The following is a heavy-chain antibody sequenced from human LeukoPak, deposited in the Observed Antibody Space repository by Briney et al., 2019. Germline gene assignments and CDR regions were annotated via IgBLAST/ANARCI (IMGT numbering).Heavy chain of an antibody. CDR1: GFTFSSYA. CDR2: ISGSGGST. V-gene: IGHV3-23*01. D-gene: IGHD5-18*01. Sequence: GGSLRLSCAASGFTFSSYAMSWVRQAPGKGLEWVSAISGSGGSTYYADSVKGRSTISRDNSKNTLYLQMNSLRAEDTAVYYRAKLGRGYSYGAPLHQYYFDYWGQGTLVTVSS. CDR3: AKLGRGYSYGAPLHQYYFDY. J-gene: IGHJ4*02.